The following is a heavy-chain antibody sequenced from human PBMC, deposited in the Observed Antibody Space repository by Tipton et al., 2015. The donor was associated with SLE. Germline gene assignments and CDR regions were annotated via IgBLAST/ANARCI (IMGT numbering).Heavy chain of an antibody. D-gene: IGHD6-13*01. V-gene: IGHV4-59*01. Sequence: GLVKPSETLSLTCTVSGGSISSYYWSWIRQPPGKGLEWIGYIYYSGSTNYNPSLKSRVTISVDTSKNQFSLKLSSVTAADTAVYYCARVTSSSWMGGFDYWGQGTLVTVSS. CDR2: IYYSGST. CDR1: GGSISSYY. J-gene: IGHJ4*02. CDR3: ARVTSSSWMGGFDY.